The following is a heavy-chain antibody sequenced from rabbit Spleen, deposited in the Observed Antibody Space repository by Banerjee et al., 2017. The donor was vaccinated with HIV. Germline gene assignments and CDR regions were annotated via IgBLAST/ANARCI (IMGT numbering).Heavy chain of an antibody. V-gene: IGHV1S47*01. CDR1: GVSLNDKD. Sequence: EQLEESGGGLVKPEGSLTLTCKASGVSLNDKDVMCWVRQAPGKGLEWIGYIDPLFGITYYANWVNGRFSISRENAQNTVFLQMTSLTAADTATYFCARDHAISDYRFNLWGPGTLVTVS. D-gene: IGHD1-1*01. CDR2: IDPLFGIT. J-gene: IGHJ4*01. CDR3: ARDHAISDYRFNL.